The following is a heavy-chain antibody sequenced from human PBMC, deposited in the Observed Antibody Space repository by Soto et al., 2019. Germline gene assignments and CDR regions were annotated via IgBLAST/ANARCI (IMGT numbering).Heavy chain of an antibody. CDR1: GGSISSSSYY. J-gene: IGHJ5*02. CDR2: IYYSGST. CDR3: ARRGYYGLESRNWFDP. Sequence: PSETLSLTCTVSGGSISSSSYYWGWIRQPPGKGLEWIGSIYYSGSTYYNPPLKSRVTISVDTSKNQFSLKLSSVTAADTAVYYCARRGYYGLESRNWFDPWGQGTLVTVSS. D-gene: IGHD3-10*01. V-gene: IGHV4-39*01.